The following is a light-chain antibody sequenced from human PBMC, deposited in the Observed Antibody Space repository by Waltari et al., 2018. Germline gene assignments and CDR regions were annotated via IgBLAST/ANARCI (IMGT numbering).Light chain of an antibody. J-gene: IGLJ1*01. CDR3: AAWDDSLNARFV. CDR1: SSNIGSHS. V-gene: IGLV1-44*01. Sequence: QSALTQPPSASGTPGQRVIISCSGSSSNIGSHSVSWFQKLQGTAPKLVIYSSHLRPSGVPDLFSGSKSGTSTSLAISGLQSGDEADYYCAAWDDSLNARFVFGTGTKVTVL. CDR2: SSH.